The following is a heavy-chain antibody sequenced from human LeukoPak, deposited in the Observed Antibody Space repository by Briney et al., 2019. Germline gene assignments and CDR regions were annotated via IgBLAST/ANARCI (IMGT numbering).Heavy chain of an antibody. Sequence: GGSLRLSCAASGFTVSSNYMSWVRQAPGKGLEWVSVIYSGGSKYYADSVKGRFTISRDNSKNTLYLQMNSLGAEDTAVYYCARSYSSSPGGDYYFDYWGQGTLVTVSS. V-gene: IGHV3-53*05. CDR2: IYSGGSK. CDR3: ARSYSSSPGGDYYFDY. D-gene: IGHD6-6*01. J-gene: IGHJ4*02. CDR1: GFTVSSNY.